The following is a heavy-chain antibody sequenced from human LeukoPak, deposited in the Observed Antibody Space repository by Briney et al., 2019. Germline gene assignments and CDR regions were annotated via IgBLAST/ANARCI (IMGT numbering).Heavy chain of an antibody. CDR1: GGSISGYY. D-gene: IGHD3-10*01. V-gene: IGHV4-59*12. CDR2: IYYSGST. J-gene: IGHJ3*02. CDR3: AREMGVRGVMDAFDI. Sequence: SETLSLTCAVSGGSISGYYWTWIRQPPGKGLEWIGCIYYSGSTNYNPSLKSRVTISVATSKNQFSLKLSSVTAADTAVYYCAREMGVRGVMDAFDIWGQGTIVTVSS.